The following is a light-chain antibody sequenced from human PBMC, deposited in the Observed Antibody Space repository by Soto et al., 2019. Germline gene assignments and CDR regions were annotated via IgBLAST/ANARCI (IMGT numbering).Light chain of an antibody. CDR1: SSDVGSYNL. J-gene: IGLJ2*01. CDR3: CSYAGSSTFWV. Sequence: QSVLTQPASVSGPPGQSITISCTGTSSDVGSYNLVSWYQLHPGKAPKLMIYEVSKRPSGVSNRFSGSKSGNTASLTISGLQAEDEADYYCCSYAGSSTFWVFGGGTKVTVL. CDR2: EVS. V-gene: IGLV2-23*02.